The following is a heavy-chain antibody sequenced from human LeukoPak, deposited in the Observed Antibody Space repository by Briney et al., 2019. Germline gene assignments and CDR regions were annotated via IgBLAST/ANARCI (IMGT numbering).Heavy chain of an antibody. CDR1: GYTFTSYG. Sequence: GASVKVSRKASGYTFTSYGISWVRQAPGQGLEWMGWISDYNGNTNYAQKLQGRVTMTTDTSTSTAYMELRSLRSDDTAVYYCARDHYYDTSGYDCWGQGTLVTVSS. J-gene: IGHJ4*02. CDR2: ISDYNGNT. D-gene: IGHD3-22*01. V-gene: IGHV1-18*01. CDR3: ARDHYYDTSGYDC.